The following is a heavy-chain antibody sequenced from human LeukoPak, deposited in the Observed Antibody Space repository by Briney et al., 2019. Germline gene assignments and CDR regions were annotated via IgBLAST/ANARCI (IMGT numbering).Heavy chain of an antibody. V-gene: IGHV3-66*01. Sequence: GGSLRLSCAASGFTVSSSYMSWVRQAPGKGLEWVSVIYSSGTTYDADSVKGRFTISRDNSKNTLYLQMNSLRAEDTAVYYCAKGPSGIAVSGSPKYFQHWGQGTLVTVSS. J-gene: IGHJ1*01. CDR1: GFTVSSSY. CDR3: AKGPSGIAVSGSPKYFQH. CDR2: IYSSGTT. D-gene: IGHD6-19*01.